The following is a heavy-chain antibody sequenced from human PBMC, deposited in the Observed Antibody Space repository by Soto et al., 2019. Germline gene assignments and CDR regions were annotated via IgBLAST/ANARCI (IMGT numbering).Heavy chain of an antibody. CDR1: GFTFSSYA. Sequence: GGSLRLSCAASGFTFSSYAMSWFRQAPGKGLKWVSAISGSGGNTYYADSVKGRFSISRDKSKSTLYLQINSLRAEDTAVYYCAKVPRYCSGGSCFGGYFDSWGQGALVTVSS. D-gene: IGHD2-15*01. V-gene: IGHV3-23*01. CDR3: AKVPRYCSGGSCFGGYFDS. J-gene: IGHJ4*02. CDR2: ISGSGGNT.